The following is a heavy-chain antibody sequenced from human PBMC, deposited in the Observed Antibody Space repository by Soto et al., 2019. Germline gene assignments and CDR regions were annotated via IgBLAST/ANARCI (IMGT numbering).Heavy chain of an antibody. CDR3: ARDSITIFGVVMGPGGSYGMDV. D-gene: IGHD3-3*01. CDR1: GFTFSSYS. Sequence: GGSLRLSCAASGFTFSSYSMNWVRQAPGKGLEWVSSISSSSSYIYYADPVKGRFTISRDNAKNSLYLQMNSLRAEDTAVYYCARDSITIFGVVMGPGGSYGMDVWGQGTTVTVSS. CDR2: ISSSSSYI. J-gene: IGHJ6*02. V-gene: IGHV3-21*01.